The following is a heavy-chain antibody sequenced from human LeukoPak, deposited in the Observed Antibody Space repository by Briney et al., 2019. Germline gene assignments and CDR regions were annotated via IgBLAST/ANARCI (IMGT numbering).Heavy chain of an antibody. CDR3: ARGGLLYYDSSGYYSLSD. CDR2: IYPGDSDT. J-gene: IGHJ4*02. D-gene: IGHD3-22*01. Sequence: GESLKISCKGSGYSFTNYWIGWVRQMPGKGLEWMGIIYPGDSDTRYSPSFQGQVTISADKSISTAYLQWSSLKASDTAMYYCARGGLLYYDSSGYYSLSDWGQGTLVTVSS. V-gene: IGHV5-51*01. CDR1: GYSFTNYW.